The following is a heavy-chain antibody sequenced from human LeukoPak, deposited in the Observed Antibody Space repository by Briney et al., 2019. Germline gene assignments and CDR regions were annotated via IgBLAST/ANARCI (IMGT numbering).Heavy chain of an antibody. D-gene: IGHD3-3*01. J-gene: IGHJ5*02. V-gene: IGHV4-34*01. CDR1: GGSFSGYY. CDR3: ARDHLANLASRLFDP. Sequence: SETLSLTCAVYGGSFSGYYWSWIRQPPGKGLEWIGEINHSGSTKDNPSLKSRVTISVDTSKNQFSLKLSSVTAADTAVYYCARDHLANLASRLFDPWGQGTLVTVSS. CDR2: INHSGST.